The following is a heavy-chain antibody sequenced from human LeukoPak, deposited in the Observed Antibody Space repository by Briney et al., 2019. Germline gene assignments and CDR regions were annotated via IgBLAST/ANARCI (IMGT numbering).Heavy chain of an antibody. CDR1: GFTVSSNY. CDR3: ARSNNIVGATYFDY. D-gene: IGHD1-26*01. J-gene: IGHJ4*02. CDR2: IYSGGST. V-gene: IGHV3-66*01. Sequence: GGSLRPSCAASGFTVSSNYMSWVRQAPGKGLEWVSVIYSGGSTYYADSVKGRFTISRDNSKNTLYLQMNSLRAEDTAVYYCARSNNIVGATYFDYWGQGTLVTVSS.